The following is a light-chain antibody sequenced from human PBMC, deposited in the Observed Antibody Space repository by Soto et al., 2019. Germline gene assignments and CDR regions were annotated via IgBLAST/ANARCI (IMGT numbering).Light chain of an antibody. CDR3: QQGVT. CDR1: QSLTTNY. CDR2: DAS. Sequence: ELVLTQSPGTLSLSPGERATLSCRASQSLTTNYLAWYQQKPGQAPRLLIYDASSRATGIPDRFSGSGSGTDFTLTIARLEPEDFAVFYCQQGVTFGGGTKVDIK. V-gene: IGKV3-20*01. J-gene: IGKJ4*01.